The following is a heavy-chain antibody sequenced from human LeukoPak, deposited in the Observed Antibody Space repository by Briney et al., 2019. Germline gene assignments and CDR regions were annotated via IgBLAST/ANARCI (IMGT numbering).Heavy chain of an antibody. V-gene: IGHV3-23*01. CDR1: GFTFSSYA. CDR3: AKDRVGYYGSGSSRFDP. CDR2: ISGSGGST. Sequence: GGSLRLSCAASGFTFSSYAMSWVRQAAGKGLEWVSAISGSGGSTYYADSVKGRFTISRDNSKNTLYLQMNSLRAEDTAVYYCAKDRVGYYGSGSSRFDPWGQGTLLTVSS. D-gene: IGHD3-10*01. J-gene: IGHJ5*02.